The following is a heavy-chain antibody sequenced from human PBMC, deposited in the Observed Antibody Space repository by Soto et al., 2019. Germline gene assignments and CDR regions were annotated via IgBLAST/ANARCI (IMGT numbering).Heavy chain of an antibody. D-gene: IGHD6-19*01. CDR1: GFTFSNAW. V-gene: IGHV3-15*07. J-gene: IGHJ6*02. CDR2: IKSSGSGGRT. CDR3: AKDGSHSSGWDSPWDYYYYGMDV. Sequence: PGGSLRLSCAASGFTFSNAWMNWVRQAPGKGLEWVGRIKSSGSGGRTYYAASVKGRFTISRDNSKNTLYLQMNSLRAEDTAVYYCAKDGSHSSGWDSPWDYYYYGMDVWGQGTTVTVSS.